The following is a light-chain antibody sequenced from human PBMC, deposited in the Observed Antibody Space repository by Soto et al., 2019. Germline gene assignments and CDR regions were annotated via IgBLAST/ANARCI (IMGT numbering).Light chain of an antibody. V-gene: IGKV3-20*01. CDR2: GAS. Sequence: EIVLTQSPGTLSLSPGERATLSCRASQSVTNNYLAWYLQKPGQAPRLLIYGASSRATGIPLRFSGSGSGTDFTLTISRLEPEDFAVYYCQQYGTTRYTFGQGTKVEIK. CDR3: QQYGTTRYT. CDR1: QSVTNNY. J-gene: IGKJ2*01.